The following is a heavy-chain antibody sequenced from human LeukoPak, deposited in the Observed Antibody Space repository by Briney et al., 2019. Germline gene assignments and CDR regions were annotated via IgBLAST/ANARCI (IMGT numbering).Heavy chain of an antibody. D-gene: IGHD3-3*01. CDR1: GYTFTSYG. Sequence: ASVKVSCKASGYTFTSYGISWVRQAPGQGLEWMRWISAYNGNTNYAQELQGRVTMTTDTSTSTAYMELRSLRSDDTAVYYCARDNKVDYDFWSGYSNGDYFDYWGQGTLVTVSS. J-gene: IGHJ4*02. CDR2: ISAYNGNT. CDR3: ARDNKVDYDFWSGYSNGDYFDY. V-gene: IGHV1-18*01.